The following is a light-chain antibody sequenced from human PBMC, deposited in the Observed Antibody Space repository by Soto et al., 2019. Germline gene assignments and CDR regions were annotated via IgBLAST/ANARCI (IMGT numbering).Light chain of an antibody. CDR3: MQILENSHT. CDR1: QSLLHSNGYTY. V-gene: IGKV2-28*01. Sequence: DIVMTQSPLSLPVTPGEPASISCRSSQSLLHSNGYTYLDWYLQKPGHSPQLLIYLGSLRASGVPDRFIGSDSGTEFTLKISRVEAEDVGVYYCMQILENSHTFGQGTKLESK. J-gene: IGKJ2*01. CDR2: LGS.